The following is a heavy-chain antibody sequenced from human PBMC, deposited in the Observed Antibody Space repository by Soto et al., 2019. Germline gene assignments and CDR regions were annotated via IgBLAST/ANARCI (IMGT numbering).Heavy chain of an antibody. Sequence: EVLLEESGGGLVKPGGSLRLSCAASGFTFSSYSMNWVRQAPGKGLEWVSSISSSSSYIYYADSVKGRFTISRDNAKNSLYLQMNSLRAEDTAVYYCASGNHAEYSGYARDYWGQGTLVTVSS. CDR2: ISSSSSYI. J-gene: IGHJ4*02. CDR1: GFTFSSYS. CDR3: ASGNHAEYSGYARDY. V-gene: IGHV3-21*01. D-gene: IGHD5-12*01.